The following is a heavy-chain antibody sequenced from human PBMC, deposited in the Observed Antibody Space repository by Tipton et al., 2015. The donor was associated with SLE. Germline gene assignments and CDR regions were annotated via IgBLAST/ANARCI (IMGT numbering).Heavy chain of an antibody. CDR1: GGSFSGYY. V-gene: IGHV4-34*01. D-gene: IGHD3-3*01. Sequence: LRLSCAVYGGSFSGYYWSWIRQPPGKGLEWIGEINHSGSTNYSPSLKSRVTISVDTSKNQFSLKLSSVTAADTAVYYCARGEDYDFWSAYFDYWGQGTLVTVSS. J-gene: IGHJ4*02. CDR3: ARGEDYDFWSAYFDY. CDR2: INHSGST.